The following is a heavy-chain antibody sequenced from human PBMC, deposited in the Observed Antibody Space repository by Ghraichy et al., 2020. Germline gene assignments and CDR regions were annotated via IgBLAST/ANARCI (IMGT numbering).Heavy chain of an antibody. V-gene: IGHV3-30*18. Sequence: GGSLRLSCAASGFTFSSYGMHWVRQAPGKGLEWVAAISYDGSNKYYADSVKGRFTISRDNSKNTLYLQMNSLRAEDTAVYYCAKSPSRGQALWFGGLLIWSQGTLVTVSS. CDR1: GFTFSSYG. CDR2: ISYDGSNK. CDR3: AKSPSRGQALWFGGLLI. D-gene: IGHD3-10*01. J-gene: IGHJ4*02.